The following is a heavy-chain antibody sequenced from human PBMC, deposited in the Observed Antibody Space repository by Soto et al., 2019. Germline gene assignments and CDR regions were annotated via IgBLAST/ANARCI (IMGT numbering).Heavy chain of an antibody. V-gene: IGHV3-11*06. D-gene: IGHD3-16*01. Sequence: QVQLVESGGGLVKPGGSLRLSCAASGFTFSNYYMSWMRQAPGKGLEWVSYISSSSSYTNYADSVKGRFTISRDNAKNSLYLQMNSLRAEDTAVYYCAREDLGEGDYFDYWGQGTLVTVSS. J-gene: IGHJ4*02. CDR1: GFTFSNYY. CDR2: ISSSSSYT. CDR3: AREDLGEGDYFDY.